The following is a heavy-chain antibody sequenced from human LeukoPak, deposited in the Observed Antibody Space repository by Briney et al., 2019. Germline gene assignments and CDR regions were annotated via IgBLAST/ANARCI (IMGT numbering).Heavy chain of an antibody. Sequence: PSETLSLTCTVSGGSISSYYWSWIRQPPGKGLEWIGYIYYSGSTNYNPSLKSRVTISVDTSKNQSSLKLSSVTAADTAVYYCARLTVNWFDPWGQGTLVTVSS. D-gene: IGHD4-17*01. V-gene: IGHV4-59*08. CDR2: IYYSGST. CDR1: GGSISSYY. J-gene: IGHJ5*02. CDR3: ARLTVNWFDP.